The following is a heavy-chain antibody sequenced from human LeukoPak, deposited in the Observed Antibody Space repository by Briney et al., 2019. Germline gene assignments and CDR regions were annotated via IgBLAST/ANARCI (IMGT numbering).Heavy chain of an antibody. Sequence: PSETLSLTCTVSGGSISSGGYYWSWIRQHPGKGLEWIGYIYYSGSTYYNPSLKSRVTISVDTSKNQFSLKLSSVTAADTAVYYGAEGGLVGNCYWGAGSDPWGKGTLV. CDR1: GGSISSGGYY. D-gene: IGHD3-16*01. CDR2: IYYSGST. CDR3: AEGGLVGNCYWGAGSDP. J-gene: IGHJ5*02. V-gene: IGHV4-31*03.